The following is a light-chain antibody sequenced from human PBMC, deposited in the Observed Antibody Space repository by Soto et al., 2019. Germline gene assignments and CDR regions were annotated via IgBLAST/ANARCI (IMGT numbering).Light chain of an antibody. V-gene: IGKV1-9*01. J-gene: IGKJ5*01. Sequence: IQLTQSPSSLSSSVGDRVTLTCRASQDIAIYLAWYQQKPGEAPKLLSYAASTLYGGVPSRFRGSGSGTDFALTITSLKAEDFETYYCQQYLKVPLTVGQGTRLEIK. CDR2: AAS. CDR3: QQYLKVPLT. CDR1: QDIAIY.